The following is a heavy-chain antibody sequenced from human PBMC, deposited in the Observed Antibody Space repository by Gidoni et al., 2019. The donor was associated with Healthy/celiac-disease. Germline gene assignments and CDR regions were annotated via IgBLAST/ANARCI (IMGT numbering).Heavy chain of an antibody. CDR2: IYYSGST. V-gene: IGHV4-39*01. J-gene: IGHJ4*02. Sequence: QLHLQESRPGLVKPSETLSLTCPVSGGSISSSSYYWGWIRPPPGTGLEWIGSIYYSGSTYYNPSLKSRVTISVDTSKNQFSLKLSSVTAADTAVYYCARMFSSSPDYFDYWGQGTLVTVSS. D-gene: IGHD6-13*01. CDR1: GGSISSSSYY. CDR3: ARMFSSSPDYFDY.